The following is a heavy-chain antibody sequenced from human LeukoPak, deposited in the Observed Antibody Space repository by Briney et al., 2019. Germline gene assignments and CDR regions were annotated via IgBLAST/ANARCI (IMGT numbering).Heavy chain of an antibody. CDR3: VSPTADYPFLYYFDS. J-gene: IGHJ4*02. V-gene: IGHV3-30*09. CDR2: ISSDGNSK. D-gene: IGHD5-12*01. Sequence: PGGSLRLSCAASGFSFSSYSIHWVRQAPGKGLEWVAVISSDGNSKNFALSVKGRFAISRDNSKNTLFLQMNNLGSEDTALYYCVSPTADYPFLYYFDSWGQGTLVTVSS. CDR1: GFSFSSYS.